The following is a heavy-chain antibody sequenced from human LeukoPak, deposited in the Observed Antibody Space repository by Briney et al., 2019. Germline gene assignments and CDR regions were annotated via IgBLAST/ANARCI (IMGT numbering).Heavy chain of an antibody. CDR1: GYTFTSYD. CDR2: MNPNSGNT. V-gene: IGHV1-8*01. CDR3: ARFDCSSTSCYWVY. D-gene: IGHD2-2*01. Sequence: ASVKVSCKASGYTFTSYDINWVRQATGQGLEWMGWMNPNSGNTGYAQEFQGRVTMTRNTSISTAYMELSSLRSEDTAVYYCARFDCSSTSCYWVYWGQGTLVTVSS. J-gene: IGHJ4*02.